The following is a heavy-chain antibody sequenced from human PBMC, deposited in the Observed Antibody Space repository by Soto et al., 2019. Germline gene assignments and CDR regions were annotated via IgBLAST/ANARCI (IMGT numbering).Heavy chain of an antibody. V-gene: IGHV3-64D*08. CDR1: GFTFSSYA. CDR3: VKSLLWFGQSPFDY. CDR2: ISSNGGST. Sequence: GGSLRLSCSASGFTFSSYAMHWVRQAPGKGLEYVSAISSNGGSTYYADSVKGRFTISRDNSKNTLYLQMSSLRAEDTAVYYCVKSLLWFGQSPFDYWGQGTLVTVST. J-gene: IGHJ4*02. D-gene: IGHD3-10*01.